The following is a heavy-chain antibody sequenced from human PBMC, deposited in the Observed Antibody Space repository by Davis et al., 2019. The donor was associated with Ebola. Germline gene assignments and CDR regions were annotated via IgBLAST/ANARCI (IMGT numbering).Heavy chain of an antibody. D-gene: IGHD2-2*01. V-gene: IGHV3-9*01. J-gene: IGHJ6*02. CDR3: AKGRYQLLLSPGMDV. Sequence: SLKISCTASGFTVSSNHMSWVRQAPGKGLEWVSGISWNSGSIGYADSVKGRFTISRDNAKNSLYLQMNSLRAEDTALYYCAKGRYQLLLSPGMDVWGQGTKVTVSS. CDR2: ISWNSGSI. CDR1: GFTVSSNH.